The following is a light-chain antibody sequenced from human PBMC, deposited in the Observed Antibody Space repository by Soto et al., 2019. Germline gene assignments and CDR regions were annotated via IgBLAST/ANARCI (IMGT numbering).Light chain of an antibody. CDR1: QDIANY. CDR3: QQYDNLPLT. CDR2: DAS. V-gene: IGKV1-33*01. Sequence: DIQMTQSPSSLSASVGDRVTITCQASQDIANYLNWYQQKAGRAPKFLIYDASNLETWVPSRFSGSGSGTDFTVTISSLQPEDIATYYCQQYDNLPLTFGGGNKGEIK. J-gene: IGKJ4*01.